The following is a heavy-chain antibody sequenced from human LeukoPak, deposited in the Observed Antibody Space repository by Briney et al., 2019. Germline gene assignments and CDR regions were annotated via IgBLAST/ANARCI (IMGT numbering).Heavy chain of an antibody. CDR2: LLTGGST. J-gene: IGHJ4*02. Sequence: SETLSLTCTVSGGSISSFYGNWIRQPAGKGLEWIGRLLTGGSTIYNPSLKSRVTISVDKSKNQFSLKLSCVTAADTAVYYCAREEGSGHYDSWGQGTLVTVSS. D-gene: IGHD3-3*01. CDR1: GGSISSFY. V-gene: IGHV4-4*07. CDR3: AREEGSGHYDS.